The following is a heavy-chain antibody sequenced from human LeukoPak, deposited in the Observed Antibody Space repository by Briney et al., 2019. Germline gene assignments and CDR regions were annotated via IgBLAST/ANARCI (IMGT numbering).Heavy chain of an antibody. Sequence: GGSLRLSCAASGLPLSGYTMGWVRQTPGKGLEWVSPISGGGNSTYYADSVKGRFTISRDNSKNTLYLQMNSLRAEDTAVYYCAKGRYCSSTNCRDAFTVWGQGTMVTVSS. CDR1: GLPLSGYT. CDR3: AKGRYCSSTNCRDAFTV. CDR2: ISGGGNST. J-gene: IGHJ3*01. V-gene: IGHV3-23*01. D-gene: IGHD2-2*01.